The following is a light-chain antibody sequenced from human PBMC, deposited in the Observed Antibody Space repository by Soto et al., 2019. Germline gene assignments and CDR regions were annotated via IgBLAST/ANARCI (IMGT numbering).Light chain of an antibody. J-gene: IGLJ1*01. V-gene: IGLV2-14*01. CDR1: SSDVGGYNY. CDR2: EVS. Sequence: SVLTQPASVSGSPGQSITISCTGTSSDVGGYNYVSWYQQHPGKAPKLMIYEVSNRPSGVSNRFSGSKPGNTASLTISGLQAEDEADYYCSSYTSSSTLSYVFGTGTKVTVL. CDR3: SSYTSSSTLSYV.